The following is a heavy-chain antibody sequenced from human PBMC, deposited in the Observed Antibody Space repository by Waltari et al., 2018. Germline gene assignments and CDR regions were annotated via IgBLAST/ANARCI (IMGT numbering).Heavy chain of an antibody. CDR1: GGSLSSSSYY. J-gene: IGHJ3*02. CDR3: ARDIVVVIAIGLRAFDI. V-gene: IGHV4-39*07. Sequence: QLPLQESGPGLVKPSETLSLTCTVSGGSLSSSSYYCGWIRQPPGKGLEWIGSIYYSGSTYYNPSLKSRVTISVDTSKNQFSLKLSSVTAADTAVYYCARDIVVVIAIGLRAFDIWGQGTMVTVSS. D-gene: IGHD2-21*01. CDR2: IYYSGST.